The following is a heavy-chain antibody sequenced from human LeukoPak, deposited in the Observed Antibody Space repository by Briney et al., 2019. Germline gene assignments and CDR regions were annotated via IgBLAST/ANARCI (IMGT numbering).Heavy chain of an antibody. CDR1: GGSISSYY. Sequence: PSETLSLTCTVSGGSISSYYWSWIRQPAGKGLEWIGRIYTSGSTNYSPSLKSRVTMSVDTSKNQFSLKLSSVTAADTAVYYCARDSPPTAYCGGDCSGAFDIWGQGTMVTVSS. CDR3: ARDSPPTAYCGGDCSGAFDI. J-gene: IGHJ3*02. CDR2: IYTSGST. V-gene: IGHV4-4*07. D-gene: IGHD2-21*02.